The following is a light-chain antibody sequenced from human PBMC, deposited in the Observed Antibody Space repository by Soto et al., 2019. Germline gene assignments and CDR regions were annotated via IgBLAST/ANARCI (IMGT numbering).Light chain of an antibody. CDR3: QQSYSTWT. CDR2: ATS. Sequence: DIQMTQSPSSLSASVGDRVTITCRASQGISSYLNWYQQKPGKAPKLLIYATSSLQSGVPSRFSGSGSGTDFTLTISSLQPEDFATYYCQQSYSTWTVGQGTKVDSK. J-gene: IGKJ1*01. CDR1: QGISSY. V-gene: IGKV1-39*01.